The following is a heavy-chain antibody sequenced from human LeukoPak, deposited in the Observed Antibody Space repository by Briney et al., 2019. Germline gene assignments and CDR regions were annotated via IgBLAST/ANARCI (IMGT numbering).Heavy chain of an antibody. CDR3: ARDPRGSGWYVNYYGMDV. CDR2: IYSGGST. J-gene: IGHJ6*02. D-gene: IGHD6-19*01. V-gene: IGHV3-53*01. CDR1: GFTVSSNY. Sequence: GGSLRLSCAASGFTVSSNYMSWVRQAPGKGLEWVSVIYSGGSTYFADSVKGRFTISRDNAKNSLYLQMNSLRAEDTAVYYCARDPRGSGWYVNYYGMDVWGQGTTVTVSS.